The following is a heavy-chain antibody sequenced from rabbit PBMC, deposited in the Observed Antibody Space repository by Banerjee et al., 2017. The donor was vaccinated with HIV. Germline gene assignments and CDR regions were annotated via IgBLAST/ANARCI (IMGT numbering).Heavy chain of an antibody. J-gene: IGHJ6*01. CDR2: IYAGSSGST. D-gene: IGHD1-1*01. V-gene: IGHV1S45*01. CDR1: GFSFSSSYY. Sequence: QEQLEESGGDLVKPGASLTLTCTASGFSFSSSYYMCWVRQAPGKGLEWIACIYAGSSGSTWYASWAKGRFTISKASSTTVTLQMTSLTAADTATYFCARSIYINSNSYQLTVLDLWGPGTLVTVS. CDR3: ARSIYINSNSYQLTVLDL.